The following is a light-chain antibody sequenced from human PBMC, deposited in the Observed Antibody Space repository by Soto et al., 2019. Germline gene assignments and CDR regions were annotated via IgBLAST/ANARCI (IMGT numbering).Light chain of an antibody. Sequence: QSVLTQPPSASGTPVQRVTSSGSGSSASIGSNTVNWYQHIPGTAPKLLIYSNNQRPSGVPARFSGSKSGTSASLTISGLQSEDEADYYCAAWDGSLSVVLFGGGTKLTVL. CDR2: SNN. CDR3: AAWDGSLSVVL. J-gene: IGLJ2*01. CDR1: SASIGSNT. V-gene: IGLV1-44*01.